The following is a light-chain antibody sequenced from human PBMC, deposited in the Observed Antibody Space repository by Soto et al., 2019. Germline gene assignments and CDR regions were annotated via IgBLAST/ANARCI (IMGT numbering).Light chain of an antibody. V-gene: IGLV2-18*02. CDR3: YSYTSSSTYV. CDR1: SSDVGSYNR. Sequence: QSVLPQPPSVSGSPGQSVTISCTGTSSDVGSYNRVSWYKQPPGAAPKLVIYEVIHRPSGVPDRFSGSKSGNTASLTISGLQAEDEADFYCYSYTSSSTYVFGTGTQLTVL. J-gene: IGLJ1*01. CDR2: EVI.